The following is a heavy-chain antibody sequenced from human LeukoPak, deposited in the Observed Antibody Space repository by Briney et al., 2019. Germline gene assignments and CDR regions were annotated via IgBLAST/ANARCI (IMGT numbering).Heavy chain of an antibody. CDR2: IYYSGST. V-gene: IGHV4-30-4*01. J-gene: IGHJ3*02. CDR3: ARGAYDILTGYSDAFDI. Sequence: SETLSLTCTVSGGSISSGDYYWSWIRQPPGKGLEWIGYIYYSGSTYYNPSLKSRVTISVDTSKNQFSLKLSSVTAADTAVYYCARGAYDILTGYSDAFDIWGQGTMVTVSS. CDR1: GGSISSGDYY. D-gene: IGHD3-9*01.